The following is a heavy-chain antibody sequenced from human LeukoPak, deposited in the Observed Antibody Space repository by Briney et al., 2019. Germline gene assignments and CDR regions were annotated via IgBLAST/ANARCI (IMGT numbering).Heavy chain of an antibody. CDR2: IIPIFGTA. Sequence: SVKVSCKASGGTFSSYAISWVRQAPGQGLEWMGGIIPIFGTANYAQKFQGRVTMTRDTSTSTVYMELSSLRSEDTAVYYCARDLANLVYYWGQGTLVTVSS. CDR3: ARDLANLVYY. CDR1: GGTFSSYA. D-gene: IGHD4/OR15-4a*01. J-gene: IGHJ4*02. V-gene: IGHV1-69*05.